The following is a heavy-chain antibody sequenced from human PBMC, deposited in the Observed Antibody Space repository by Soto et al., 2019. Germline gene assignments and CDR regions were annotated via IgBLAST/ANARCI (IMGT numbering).Heavy chain of an antibody. V-gene: IGHV1-58*01. J-gene: IGHJ3*01. Sequence: SVKVSCKTSGFTFSNSAVQWVRQARGQRLEWIAWIVVGSHNTNYAQNFKGRLTVTTDTSTSTAYMELTGLTSEDTAIYYCAAEFYSGGRCCSFDLWGQGTMVTVSS. CDR3: AAEFYSGGRCCSFDL. D-gene: IGHD2-15*01. CDR1: GFTFSNSA. CDR2: IVVGSHNT.